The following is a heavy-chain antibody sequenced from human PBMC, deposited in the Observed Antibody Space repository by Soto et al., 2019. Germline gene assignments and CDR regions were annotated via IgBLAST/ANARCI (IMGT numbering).Heavy chain of an antibody. CDR3: ATARSGYYFGVGVFDY. CDR2: ISAYNGNT. CDR1: GYTFTSYG. V-gene: IGHV1-18*01. D-gene: IGHD3-22*01. J-gene: IGHJ4*02. Sequence: GASVKVSCKASGYTFTSYGISWVRQAPGQGLEWMGWISAYNGNTNYAQKLQGRVTMTTDTSTSTAYMELSSLRSEDTAVYYCATARSGYYFGVGVFDYWGQGTLVTVSS.